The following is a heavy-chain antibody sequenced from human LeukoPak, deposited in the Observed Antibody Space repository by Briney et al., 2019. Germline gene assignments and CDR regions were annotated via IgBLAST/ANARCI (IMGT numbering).Heavy chain of an antibody. J-gene: IGHJ4*02. CDR2: ISSSSSHI. Sequence: GGSLRLSCAASGFTFSSYTMNWVRQAPGKGLEWVSCISSSSSHIYYADSVKGRFTISRDNAKNSLYLQMNSLRAEDTAVYYCARAQLVVPSAFDYWGQGTLVTVSS. D-gene: IGHD2-2*01. CDR3: ARAQLVVPSAFDY. CDR1: GFTFSSYT. V-gene: IGHV3-21*01.